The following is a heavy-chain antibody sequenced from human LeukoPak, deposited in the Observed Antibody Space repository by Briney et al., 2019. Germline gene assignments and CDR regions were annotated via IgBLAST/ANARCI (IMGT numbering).Heavy chain of an antibody. D-gene: IGHD6-6*01. Sequence: PSETLSLTCTVSGGSISSSAYYWSWIRQPPGKGLEWIGHIYYSGSTYYNPSLKSRVTVSVDMSKNQFSLKLSSVTAADTAVYYCARLGDSSSRLYYFDYWGQGTLVTVSS. CDR1: GGSISSSAYY. V-gene: IGHV4-30-4*01. J-gene: IGHJ4*02. CDR2: IYYSGST. CDR3: ARLGDSSSRLYYFDY.